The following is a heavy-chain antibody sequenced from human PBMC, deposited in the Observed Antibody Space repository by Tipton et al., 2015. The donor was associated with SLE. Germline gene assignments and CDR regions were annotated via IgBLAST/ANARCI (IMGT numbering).Heavy chain of an antibody. J-gene: IGHJ2*01. V-gene: IGHV3-30*18. D-gene: IGHD6-19*01. Sequence: SLRLSCAASGFTFSRYGMHWVRQSPGKGLEWVAVISYDGSKKYYADSVKGRFTISRDNSKNTLYLQMNSLRAEDTAVYYCAKPRIAVAYWYFDLWGRGTLVTVSS. CDR3: AKPRIAVAYWYFDL. CDR1: GFTFSRYG. CDR2: ISYDGSKK.